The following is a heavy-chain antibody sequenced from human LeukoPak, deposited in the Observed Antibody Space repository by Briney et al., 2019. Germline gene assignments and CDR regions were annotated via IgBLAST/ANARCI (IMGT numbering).Heavy chain of an antibody. Sequence: PSETLSLTCTVSGGSISSGSYYWSWLRQPAGKGLEWIGRIYTSGSTNYNPSLKSRVTISVDTSKNQCSLRLSSVAAADTAVYYCARDSAAAGTSFDYWGQGTLVTVSS. D-gene: IGHD6-13*01. V-gene: IGHV4-61*02. CDR3: ARDSAAAGTSFDY. J-gene: IGHJ4*02. CDR2: IYTSGST. CDR1: GGSISSGSYY.